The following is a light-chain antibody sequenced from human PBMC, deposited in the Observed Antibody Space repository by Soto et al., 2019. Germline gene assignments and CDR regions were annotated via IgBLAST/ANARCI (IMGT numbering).Light chain of an antibody. Sequence: QSVLTQPPSVSGAPGQRVTISCTGSSSNIGAGYDVHWYQQLPGTAPKLLIYVNNNRPSGVPDRFSASKSGTSASLVITGLQAEDEADYYCQSYDSSLSTSGVFGRGTKLTVL. CDR3: QSYDSSLSTSGV. V-gene: IGLV1-40*01. J-gene: IGLJ3*02. CDR2: VNN. CDR1: SSNIGAGYD.